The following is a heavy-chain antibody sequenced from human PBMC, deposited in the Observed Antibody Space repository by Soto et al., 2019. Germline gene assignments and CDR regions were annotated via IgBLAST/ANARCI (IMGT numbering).Heavy chain of an antibody. CDR3: ARVSLAVAGMADY. J-gene: IGHJ4*02. CDR2: IYYSGSA. Sequence: SETLSLTCTVSAGSVSSGSYYWSWIRQPPGKGLEWIGYIYYSGSANYNPSLKSRVTISIDTSKNQFSLKPYSVTAADTAVYYCARVSLAVAGMADYWGQGTQVTVSS. D-gene: IGHD6-19*01. V-gene: IGHV4-61*01. CDR1: AGSVSSGSYY.